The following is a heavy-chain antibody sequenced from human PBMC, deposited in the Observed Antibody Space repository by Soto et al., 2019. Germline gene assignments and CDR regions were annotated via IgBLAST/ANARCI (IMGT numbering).Heavy chain of an antibody. CDR1: GYTFTSYA. D-gene: IGHD6-13*01. CDR3: ARVLGIAAAGPYYFDY. Sequence: QVQLVQSGAEVKKPGASVKVSCKASGYTFTSYAMHWVRQAPGQRPEWMGWINAGNGNTKYSQKFQGRVTITRDTSASTAYMELSSLRSEDTAVYYCARVLGIAAAGPYYFDYWGQGTLVTVSS. CDR2: INAGNGNT. V-gene: IGHV1-3*01. J-gene: IGHJ4*02.